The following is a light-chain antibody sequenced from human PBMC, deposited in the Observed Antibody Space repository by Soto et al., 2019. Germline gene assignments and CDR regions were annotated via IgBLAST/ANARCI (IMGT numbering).Light chain of an antibody. Sequence: EIVMTQSPATLSVSPGERATLSCRASQSVSSNLAWYQQKPGQTPKLLICVASTRATGIPARFSGSGSGTEFTLTISSLQSEEFAVYYCQQYNVWPLPFGEGTKVEFK. CDR1: QSVSSN. J-gene: IGKJ4*01. CDR2: VAS. CDR3: QQYNVWPLP. V-gene: IGKV3-15*01.